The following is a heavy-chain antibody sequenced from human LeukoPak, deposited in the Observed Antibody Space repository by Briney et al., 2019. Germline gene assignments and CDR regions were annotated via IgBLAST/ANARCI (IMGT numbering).Heavy chain of an antibody. J-gene: IGHJ4*02. CDR2: ISFSSTHI. CDR3: ANLYSGYDFFDY. Sequence: PGGSLRLSCAASGFIFSNYGMSWVRQAPGKGLEWVSSISFSSTHIYYADSIQGRFTISRDNAENSLYLQMNSLRAEDTAVYYCANLYSGYDFFDYWGQGTLVTVSS. D-gene: IGHD5-12*01. V-gene: IGHV3-21*06. CDR1: GFIFSNYG.